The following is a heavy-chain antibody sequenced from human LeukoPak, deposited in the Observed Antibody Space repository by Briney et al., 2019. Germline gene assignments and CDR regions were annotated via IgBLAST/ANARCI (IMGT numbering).Heavy chain of an antibody. Sequence: ASVKVSCKTSGYTHTGYYMHWVRQAPGQGLEWMGWVNPNSGGTSYAQTFQGRITMTRDTSITTAYMELSRLRSDDTAVYYCATNLGYDSNVGYSLNFYMDVWGRGTTVTISS. V-gene: IGHV1-2*02. J-gene: IGHJ6*03. CDR1: GYTHTGYY. CDR3: ATNLGYDSNVGYSLNFYMDV. CDR2: VNPNSGGT. D-gene: IGHD3-22*01.